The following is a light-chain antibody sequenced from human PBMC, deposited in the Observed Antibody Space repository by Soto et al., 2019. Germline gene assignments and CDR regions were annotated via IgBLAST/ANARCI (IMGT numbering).Light chain of an antibody. V-gene: IGLV2-18*02. CDR3: SSYTSSSTYV. Sequence: QSALTQPPSVSGSPGQSVTISCTGTSSEVGSYNRVSWYQQPPGTAPKLMIYEVSNRPSGVADRFSGSKSGNTASLTISGLQAEDEADYYCSSYTSSSTYVFGSGTKLTVL. J-gene: IGLJ1*01. CDR2: EVS. CDR1: SSEVGSYNR.